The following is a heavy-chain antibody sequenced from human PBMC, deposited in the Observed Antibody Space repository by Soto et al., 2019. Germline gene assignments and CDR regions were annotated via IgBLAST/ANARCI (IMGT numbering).Heavy chain of an antibody. Sequence: SVKVSCKASGGTFSSYAISWVRQAPGQGLEWMGGIIPIFGTANYAQKFQGRVTITADESTSTAYMELSSLRSEDTAVYYFAREVRGSYATPPLAFDYWGQGTLVTVSS. CDR1: GGTFSSYA. J-gene: IGHJ4*02. CDR3: AREVRGSYATPPLAFDY. D-gene: IGHD1-26*01. CDR2: IIPIFGTA. V-gene: IGHV1-69*13.